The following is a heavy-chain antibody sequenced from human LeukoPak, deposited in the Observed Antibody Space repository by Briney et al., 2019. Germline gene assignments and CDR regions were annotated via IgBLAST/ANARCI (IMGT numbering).Heavy chain of an antibody. CDR1: GFTFSDYY. CDR3: ARLNGGYSYGYDY. Sequence: GSLRLSCAASGFTFSDYYMSWIRQAPGKGLEWIGYIYYSGSTNYNPSFKSRVTISVDTSKNQFSLKLSSVTAADTAVYYCARLNGGYSYGYDYWGQGTLVTVSS. V-gene: IGHV4-59*01. CDR2: IYYSGST. D-gene: IGHD5-18*01. J-gene: IGHJ4*02.